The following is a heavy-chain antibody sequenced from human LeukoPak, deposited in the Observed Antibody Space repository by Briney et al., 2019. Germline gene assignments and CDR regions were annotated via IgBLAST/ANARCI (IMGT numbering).Heavy chain of an antibody. D-gene: IGHD2-2*03. V-gene: IGHV3-23*01. J-gene: IGHJ4*02. Sequence: GGSLRLSCAPSGLTFSTSTFSWVRQAPGKGLEWVSSIDGGGTTYYAHSAKGRFAISRDNSKNTLSLHMASLTAEETAIYFCAKDGYCDSTSCQSDFWGQGALVTVSS. CDR2: IDGGGTT. CDR1: GLTFSTST. CDR3: AKDGYCDSTSCQSDF.